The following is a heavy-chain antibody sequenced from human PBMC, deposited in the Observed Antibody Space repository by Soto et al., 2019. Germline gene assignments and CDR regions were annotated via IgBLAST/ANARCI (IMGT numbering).Heavy chain of an antibody. CDR1: GFTFSTYA. V-gene: IGHV3-23*01. CDR3: AKEGTSGLYYFDY. Sequence: EVQLLESGGGLVQPGGSLRLSCAASGFTFSTYAMNWVRQAPGKGLEWVSTISGSGGSPYYADSVKGRFTISRDNSRTTLYLQMNSRRAGDSAIYYCAKEGTSGLYYFDYWGQGTLVTVSS. J-gene: IGHJ4*02. CDR2: ISGSGGSP. D-gene: IGHD6-19*01.